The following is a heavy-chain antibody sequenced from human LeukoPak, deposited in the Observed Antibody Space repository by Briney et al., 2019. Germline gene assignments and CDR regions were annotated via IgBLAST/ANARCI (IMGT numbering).Heavy chain of an antibody. V-gene: IGHV1-18*01. J-gene: IGHJ3*02. D-gene: IGHD4-17*01. CDR1: GYSFTSYG. CDR3: ARLTTRGAFDI. Sequence: ASVKVSCKASGYSFTSYGISWVRQAPGQGLEWMGWISAYNGNTNYAQKLQGRVTVTTDTSTSTAYMELRSLRSEDTAVYYCARLTTRGAFDIWGQGTMVTVSS. CDR2: ISAYNGNT.